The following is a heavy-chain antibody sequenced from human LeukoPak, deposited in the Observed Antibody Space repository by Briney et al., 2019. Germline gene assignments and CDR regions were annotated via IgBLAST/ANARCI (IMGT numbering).Heavy chain of an antibody. CDR3: ARGPLNCSSTSCYAGLDY. CDR1: LGTFSSYA. Sequence: SVNVSCKASLGTFSSYAISWVRQAPGQGVEWMGGIIPIFGATNYAQKFQGRVTITTDESTSTAYMELSSLRSEDTAVYYCARGPLNCSSTSCYAGLDYWGQGTLVTVSS. D-gene: IGHD2-2*01. CDR2: IIPIFGAT. V-gene: IGHV1-69*05. J-gene: IGHJ4*02.